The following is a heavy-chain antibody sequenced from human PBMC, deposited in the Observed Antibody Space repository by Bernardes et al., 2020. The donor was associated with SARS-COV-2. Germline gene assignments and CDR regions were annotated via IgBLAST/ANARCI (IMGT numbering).Heavy chain of an antibody. CDR2: ISDDGSNK. J-gene: IGHJ6*02. CDR3: ARGGSTTVIYEFYGMDV. CDR1: GFTFSNSA. Sequence: GGSLRLSRAASGFTFSNSAIHWVRQAPGKGLEWVTVISDDGSNKYYAESVKGRFTISRDNSRNTVYLQMNSLRVEDTAVYYCARGGSTTVIYEFYGMDVWGQGTTVTVSS. D-gene: IGHD4-4*01. V-gene: IGHV3-30*03.